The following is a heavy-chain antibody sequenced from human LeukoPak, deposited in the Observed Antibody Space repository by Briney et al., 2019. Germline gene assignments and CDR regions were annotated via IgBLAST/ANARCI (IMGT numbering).Heavy chain of an antibody. CDR3: AKDLISSWYYFDY. CDR2: FSGSGGST. V-gene: IGHV3-23*01. D-gene: IGHD6-13*01. Sequence: GGSLRLSCAASGFTFSSYAMSWVRQAPGKGLEWVSAFSGSGGSTYYADSVKGRFTISRDNSKNTLYLQMNSLRAEDTAVYYCAKDLISSWYYFDYWGQGTLVTVSS. CDR1: GFTFSSYA. J-gene: IGHJ4*02.